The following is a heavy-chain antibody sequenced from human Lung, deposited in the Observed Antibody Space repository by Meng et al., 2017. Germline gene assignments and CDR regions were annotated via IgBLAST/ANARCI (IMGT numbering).Heavy chain of an antibody. J-gene: IGHJ4*02. V-gene: IGHV4-34*01. CDR1: GGSFSDYY. D-gene: IGHD4-11*01. CDR2: INHSGST. CDR3: ARGPTTMAHDFDY. Sequence: QVALWQWGDGLLNTSETLSLTCLVSGGSFSDYYWSWIRQPPGKGLEWIGEINHSGSTNYNPSLESRATISVDTSQNNLSLKLSSVTAADSAVYYCARGPTTMAHDFDYWGQGTLVTVSS.